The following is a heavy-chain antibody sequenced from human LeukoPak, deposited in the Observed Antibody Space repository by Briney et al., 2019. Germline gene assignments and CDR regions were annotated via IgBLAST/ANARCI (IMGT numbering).Heavy chain of an antibody. CDR2: IYQNGNT. CDR1: GGSISSRNW. D-gene: IGHD5-24*01. Sequence: SETLSLTCAVSGGSISSRNWWSWVRQPPGKGLEWIGEIYQNGNTRYNPSLRSRVTISVDKSKNQFSLRLSSVTAADTAVYYCARSEDRDDFDCWGQGTLVTVSS. J-gene: IGHJ4*02. V-gene: IGHV4-4*02. CDR3: ARSEDRDDFDC.